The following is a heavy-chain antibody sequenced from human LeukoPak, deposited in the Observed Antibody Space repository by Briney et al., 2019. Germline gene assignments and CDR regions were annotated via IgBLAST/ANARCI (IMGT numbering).Heavy chain of an antibody. CDR1: GGTFSSYG. V-gene: IGHV1-69*13. D-gene: IGHD2-15*01. CDR3: ARDRVVGLGIDNAFDI. Sequence: ASVKVSCKASGGTFSSYGISWVRQAPGQGLEWMGGIIPVFGTATYAQKFQGRVTITADESTSTAYMELSSLRSEDTAVYYCARDRVVGLGIDNAFDIWGHGTMVTVSS. CDR2: IIPVFGTA. J-gene: IGHJ3*02.